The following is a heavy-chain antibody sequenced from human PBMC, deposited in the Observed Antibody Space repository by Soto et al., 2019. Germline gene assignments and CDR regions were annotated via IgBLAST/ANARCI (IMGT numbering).Heavy chain of an antibody. CDR1: GFSISRHY. V-gene: IGHV4-4*07. Sequence: SDTLSLTCPFSGFSISRHYWNLIRTPAGRGLEWIGRFYSSGSPKYNPSLKSRVTLSVDTSNNQFSLTLTSVTAADTAVYFCAREYYSGSGTYYAPFDCWGQGILVTVS. CDR3: AREYYSGSGTYYAPFDC. J-gene: IGHJ4*02. CDR2: FYSSGSP. D-gene: IGHD3-10*01.